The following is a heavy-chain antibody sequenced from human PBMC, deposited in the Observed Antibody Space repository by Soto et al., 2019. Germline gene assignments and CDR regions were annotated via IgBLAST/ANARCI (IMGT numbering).Heavy chain of an antibody. CDR2: ISYDGSNK. J-gene: IGHJ4*01. CDR1: GFTFSSYA. V-gene: IGHV3-30-3*01. D-gene: IGHD4-4*01. Sequence: QPGGSLRLSCAASGFTFSSYAMHWVRQAPGKGLEWVAVISYDGSNKYYADSVKGRFTISRDNAKTSLYLQMDSLRPEDTAIYYCAREGVTNYTDYYFDLWGHGALVTVSS. CDR3: AREGVTNYTDYYFDL.